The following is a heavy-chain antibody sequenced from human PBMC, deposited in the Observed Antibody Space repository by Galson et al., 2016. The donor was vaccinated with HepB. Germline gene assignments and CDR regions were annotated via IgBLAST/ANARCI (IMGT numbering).Heavy chain of an antibody. Sequence: SETLSLTCTVSSDSFTGSSYYWAWIRQPPGKGLEWIGSISYSGNTYYNPSLKSRVTMSVDTSRKPFYLTLISVTAADTAVFYCARTFVDIYGRRYFDYWGQGTLVSVS. CDR2: ISYSGNT. D-gene: IGHD5-18*01. CDR3: ARTFVDIYGRRYFDY. J-gene: IGHJ4*02. V-gene: IGHV4-39*02. CDR1: SDSFTGSSYY.